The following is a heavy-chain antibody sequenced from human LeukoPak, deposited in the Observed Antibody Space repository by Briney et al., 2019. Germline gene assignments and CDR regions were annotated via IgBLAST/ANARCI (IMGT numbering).Heavy chain of an antibody. D-gene: IGHD4/OR15-4a*01. V-gene: IGHV3-73*01. Sequence: PGGSLRLSCAASGFSFSGSAMHWVRLASGKGLERVGRIRSKPNNYATAYAASVKGRFTISRDDSKNTAYLQMNSLKIEDTAVYCASEQTYYFSMDVWGQGTTVTVSS. CDR3: SEQTYYFSMDV. CDR2: IRSKPNNYAT. CDR1: GFSFSGSA. J-gene: IGHJ6*02.